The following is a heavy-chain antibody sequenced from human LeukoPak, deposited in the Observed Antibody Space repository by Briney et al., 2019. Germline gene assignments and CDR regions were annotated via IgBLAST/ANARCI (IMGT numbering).Heavy chain of an antibody. CDR1: GFTFSSYW. CDR2: IKQDGSEK. D-gene: IGHD2-8*01. Sequence: GGSLRLSCAASGFTFSSYWMSWVRQAPGKGLEWVANIKQDGSEKYYVDSVKGRFTISRDNAKNSLYLQMSSLRAEDTAVYYCARHTKGRTYGMDVWGQGTTVTVSS. V-gene: IGHV3-7*04. J-gene: IGHJ6*02. CDR3: ARHTKGRTYGMDV.